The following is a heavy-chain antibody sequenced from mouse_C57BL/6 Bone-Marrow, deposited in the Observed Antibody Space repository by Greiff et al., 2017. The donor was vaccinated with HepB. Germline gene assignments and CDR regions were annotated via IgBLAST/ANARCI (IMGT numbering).Heavy chain of an antibody. Sequence: VKLVESGPGLVQPSQSLSITCTVSGFSLTSYGVHWVRQPPGKGLEWLGVIWSGGSTDYNAAFISRLSISKDKSKSQILFKMNSLQADDTAIYYCAKNPSAGTDYAMDYWGQGTSVTVSS. CDR2: IWSGGST. J-gene: IGHJ4*01. CDR1: GFSLTSYG. D-gene: IGHD4-1*01. CDR3: AKNPSAGTDYAMDY. V-gene: IGHV2-4*01.